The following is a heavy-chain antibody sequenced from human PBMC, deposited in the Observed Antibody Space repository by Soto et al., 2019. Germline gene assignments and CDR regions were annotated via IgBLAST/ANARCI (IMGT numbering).Heavy chain of an antibody. Sequence: SETLSLTCTVSGGSISSYYWNWIRQPPGKGLEWIGYIYYTGGTNYNPSLKSRVTISVDTSKSQFSLNLSSVTAADTAVYYCARASYGMDVWGQGTTVTVSS. CDR2: IYYTGGT. V-gene: IGHV4-59*12. J-gene: IGHJ6*02. CDR1: GGSISSYY. CDR3: ARASYGMDV.